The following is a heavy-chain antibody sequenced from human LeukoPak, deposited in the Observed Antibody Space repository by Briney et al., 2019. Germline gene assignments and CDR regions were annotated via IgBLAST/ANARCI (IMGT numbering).Heavy chain of an antibody. D-gene: IGHD3-22*01. CDR3: ARRTLYYDGSGYYPFLSYYYMDV. CDR1: GYSISSGYY. CDR2: IYHSGST. Sequence: KASETLSLTCAVSGYSISSGYYWGWIRQPPGKGLEWIGSIYHSGSTYYNPSLKSRVTISVDTSKNQFSLKLSSVTAADTAVYYCARRTLYYDGSGYYPFLSYYYMDVWGKGTTVTISS. J-gene: IGHJ6*03. V-gene: IGHV4-38-2*01.